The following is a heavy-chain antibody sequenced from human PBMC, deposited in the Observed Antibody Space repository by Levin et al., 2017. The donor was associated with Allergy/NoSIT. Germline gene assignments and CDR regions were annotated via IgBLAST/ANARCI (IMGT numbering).Heavy chain of an antibody. CDR2: IKNKAGHGTT. J-gene: IGHJ3*02. Sequence: PSETLSLTCAASGFLLSYVWMRWVRQAPGKGLEWVGLIKNKAGHGTTDYAAPVKGRFTVSRDDSKNTLYLQMNSLQTEDTAVYYCTTNDAFDIWGQGTMVTVSS. V-gene: IGHV3-15*01. CDR3: TTNDAFDI. CDR1: GFLLSYVW.